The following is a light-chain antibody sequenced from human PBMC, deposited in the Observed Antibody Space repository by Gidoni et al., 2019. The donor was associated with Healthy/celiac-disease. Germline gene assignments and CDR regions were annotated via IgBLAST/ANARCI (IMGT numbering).Light chain of an antibody. V-gene: IGKV1-9*01. J-gene: IGKJ1*01. Sequence: DIQLTQSPSFLSASVGDRVTITCRASQGISSYLAWYQQKPGKAPKLLIYAASTLQSGVPSRFSGSGSGTEFTLTISSLQPEDFATYYCQHQGTFXQXTKVEIK. CDR1: QGISSY. CDR3: QHQGT. CDR2: AAS.